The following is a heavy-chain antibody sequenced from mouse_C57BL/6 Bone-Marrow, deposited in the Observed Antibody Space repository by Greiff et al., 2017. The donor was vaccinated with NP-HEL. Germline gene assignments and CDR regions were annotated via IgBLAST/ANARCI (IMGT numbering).Heavy chain of an antibody. CDR2: IYPGDGDT. V-gene: IGHV1-82*01. CDR3: AREGPWFAY. CDR1: GYAFSSSW. Sequence: VQLQQSGPELVKPGASVKISCKASGYAFSSSWMHWVKQRPGKGLEWIGRIYPGDGDTNYNGKFKGKATLTADKSSSTACMQLSSLTSEDSAVYVCAREGPWFAYWGQGALVTVSA. J-gene: IGHJ3*01.